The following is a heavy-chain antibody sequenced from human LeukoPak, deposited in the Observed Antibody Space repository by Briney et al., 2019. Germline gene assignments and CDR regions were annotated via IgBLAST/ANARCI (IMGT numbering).Heavy chain of an antibody. Sequence: SETLSLTCTVSGGSISSYYWSWIRQPPGKGLEWIGYIYYSGSTNYNPSLKSRVTISVDTSKNRFSLKLSSVTAADTAVYYCASTPTSSGSYFWFDPWGQGTLVTVSS. CDR3: ASTPTSSGSYFWFDP. D-gene: IGHD1-26*01. CDR1: GGSISSYY. V-gene: IGHV4-59*01. J-gene: IGHJ5*02. CDR2: IYYSGST.